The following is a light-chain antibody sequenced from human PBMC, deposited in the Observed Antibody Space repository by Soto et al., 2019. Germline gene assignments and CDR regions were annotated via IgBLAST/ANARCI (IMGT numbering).Light chain of an antibody. Sequence: QSALTQPPSASGSPGQSVTISCTGTSSDVGGHNQVSWYQQHPGKAPKLMTYDVTKRPSGVPDRFSGSKSGNTASLTVSGLQAEDEADYYCSSYAGRGNYVFGPGTKLTVL. CDR1: SSDVGGHNQ. CDR2: DVT. CDR3: SSYAGRGNYV. J-gene: IGLJ1*01. V-gene: IGLV2-8*01.